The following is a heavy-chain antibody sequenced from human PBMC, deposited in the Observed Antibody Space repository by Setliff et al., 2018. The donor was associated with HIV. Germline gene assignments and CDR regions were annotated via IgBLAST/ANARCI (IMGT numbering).Heavy chain of an antibody. J-gene: IGHJ6*03. D-gene: IGHD6-6*01. V-gene: IGHV1-18*01. CDR1: GYTFSNYG. Sequence: ASVKVSCKASGYTFSNYGITWVRQAPGQGLEWMGWITSYNGNTNYAKKFKGRVTMTTGTSTSIAYMELKSLRSEDTAVYYCSKVSEHRTSSGSFYYYMDVWGEGTTVTVSS. CDR3: SKVSEHRTSSGSFYYYMDV. CDR2: ITSYNGNT.